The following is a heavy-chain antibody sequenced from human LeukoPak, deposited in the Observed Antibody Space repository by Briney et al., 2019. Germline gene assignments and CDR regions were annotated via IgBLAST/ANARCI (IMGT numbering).Heavy chain of an antibody. V-gene: IGHV4-59*01. CDR1: GGSISSYY. CDR2: IYYSGST. J-gene: IGHJ4*02. Sequence: SETLPLTCTVSGGSISSYYWSWIRQPPGKGLEWIGYIYYSGSTNYNPSLKSRVTISVDTSKNQFSLKLSSVTAADTAVYYCARVLGYDFWSGYPLQPVWGQGTLVTVSS. CDR3: ARVLGYDFWSGYPLQPV. D-gene: IGHD3-3*01.